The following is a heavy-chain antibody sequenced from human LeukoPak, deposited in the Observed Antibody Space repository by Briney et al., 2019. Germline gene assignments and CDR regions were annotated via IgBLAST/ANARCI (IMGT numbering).Heavy chain of an antibody. Sequence: SETLSLTCTVSGGSISSYYWSWIRQPAGKGLEWIGRIYTSGSTNYNPSLKSRVTMSVDTSKNQFSLKLSSVTAADTAVYYCARGVGYCSSTSCWYYFDYWGQGTLVTVSS. V-gene: IGHV4-4*07. CDR2: IYTSGST. D-gene: IGHD2-2*01. J-gene: IGHJ4*02. CDR3: ARGVGYCSSTSCWYYFDY. CDR1: GGSISSYY.